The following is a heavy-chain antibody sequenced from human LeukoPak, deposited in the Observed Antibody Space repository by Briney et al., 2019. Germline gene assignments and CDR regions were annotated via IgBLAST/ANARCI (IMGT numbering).Heavy chain of an antibody. Sequence: SETLSLTCTVSGGSISSSSYYWGWIRQPPGKGLEWIGSIYYSGSTYYNPSLKSRVTISVDSSKNQFSLKLSSVTAADTAVYYCARQGPLYYYDSSGYLYHFDYWGQGTLVTVSS. CDR1: GGSISSSSYY. CDR2: IYYSGST. CDR3: ARQGPLYYYDSSGYLYHFDY. D-gene: IGHD3-22*01. V-gene: IGHV4-39*01. J-gene: IGHJ4*02.